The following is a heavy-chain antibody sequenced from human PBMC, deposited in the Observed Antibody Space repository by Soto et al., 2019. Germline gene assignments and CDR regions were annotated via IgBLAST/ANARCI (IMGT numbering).Heavy chain of an antibody. V-gene: IGHV1-3*01. CDR2: IIAANGNT. CDR1: GYTFHTYI. D-gene: IGHD5-18*01. J-gene: IGHJ4*02. Sequence: ASVTVSRGASGYTFHTYIMHWVRRAPGQGLEWMGWIIAANGNTKYSEKFQGRVTISRDTSASTGYMELSSLRFEDTAVYYCVRGAPEMATAFDYWGQGTLVTVSS. CDR3: VRGAPEMATAFDY.